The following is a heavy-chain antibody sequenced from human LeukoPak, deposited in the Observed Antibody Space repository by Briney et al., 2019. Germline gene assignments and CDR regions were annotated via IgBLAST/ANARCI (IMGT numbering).Heavy chain of an antibody. CDR2: ISYDGSNK. D-gene: IGHD6-19*01. CDR3: ASTLGIEKQWLVRVWVDAFDI. CDR1: GFTFSSYG. V-gene: IGHV3-30*03. J-gene: IGHJ3*02. Sequence: GRSLRLSCAASGFTFSSYGMHWVRQAPGKGLEWVAVISYDGSNKYYADSVKGRFTISRDNSKNTLYLQMNSLRAEDTAVYYCASTLGIEKQWLVRVWVDAFDIWGQGTMVTVSS.